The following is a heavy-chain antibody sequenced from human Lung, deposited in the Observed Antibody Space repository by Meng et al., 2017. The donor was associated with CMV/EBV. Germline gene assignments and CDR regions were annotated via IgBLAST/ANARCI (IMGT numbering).Heavy chain of an antibody. J-gene: IGHJ3*02. Sequence: GGSLRLXCAASGFTFGFYWMHWVRQAPGKGLVWVSRTNNDGSSTNYADSVKGRFTISRDNAKNMLYLQMNSLRAEDTAVYYCARDSYYQDAFDIWGQGTVVTVSS. D-gene: IGHD3-10*01. V-gene: IGHV3-74*01. CDR2: TNNDGSST. CDR3: ARDSYYQDAFDI. CDR1: GFTFGFYW.